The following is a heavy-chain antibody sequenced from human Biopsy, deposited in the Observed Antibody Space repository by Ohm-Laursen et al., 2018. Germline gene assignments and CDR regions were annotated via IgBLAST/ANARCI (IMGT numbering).Heavy chain of an antibody. CDR1: GYSFTSYG. V-gene: IGHV1-18*01. CDR3: VREGLDCAGGTCYSGPLDL. D-gene: IGHD2-15*01. CDR2: ISPYIGNT. Sequence: SSVKVSCKASGYSFTSYGMNWVRQAPGQGLEWVGWISPYIGNTNSTQKLQARVTLSTETSTDTAYMELRSLRYDDTAIYYCVREGLDCAGGTCYSGPLDLWGQGTLITVSS. J-gene: IGHJ4*03.